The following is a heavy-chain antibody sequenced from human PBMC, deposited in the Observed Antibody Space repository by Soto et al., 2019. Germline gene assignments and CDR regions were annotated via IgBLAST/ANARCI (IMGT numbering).Heavy chain of an antibody. CDR3: VLSPRTRQWLVEGASDY. CDR2: ISGSGGST. V-gene: IGHV3-23*01. J-gene: IGHJ4*02. D-gene: IGHD6-19*01. Sequence: GGSLRLSCAASGFTFSSYAMSWARQAPGKGLEWVSAISGSGGSTYYADSVKGRFTISRDNSKNTLYLQMNSLRAEDTAVYYCVLSPRTRQWLVEGASDYWGQGTLVTVSS. CDR1: GFTFSSYA.